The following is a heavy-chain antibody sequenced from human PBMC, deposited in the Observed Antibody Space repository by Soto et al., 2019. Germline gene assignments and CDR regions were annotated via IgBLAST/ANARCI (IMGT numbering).Heavy chain of an antibody. D-gene: IGHD2-15*01. J-gene: IGHJ3*02. V-gene: IGHV3-23*01. CDR3: AKTVDIVVVADAFDI. Sequence: GGSLRLSCAASGFTFSSSAMSWVRQAPGKGLEWVSAISGSGGSTYYADSVKGRFTISRDNSKNTLYLQMNSLRAEDTAVYYCAKTVDIVVVADAFDIWGQGTMVTVSS. CDR2: ISGSGGST. CDR1: GFTFSSSA.